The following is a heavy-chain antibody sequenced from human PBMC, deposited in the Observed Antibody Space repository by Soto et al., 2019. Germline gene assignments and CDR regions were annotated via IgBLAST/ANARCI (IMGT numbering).Heavy chain of an antibody. D-gene: IGHD1-26*01. CDR1: GFTFSSYA. V-gene: IGHV3-30-3*01. Sequence: QVQLVESGGGVVQPGRSLRLSCAASGFTFSSYAMHWVRQAPGKGLEWVAVISYDGSNKYYADSVKGRFTISRDNSKNTLYLQMNSLRAEDTAVYSCATDSGYWGQGTLVTVSS. CDR3: ATDSGY. CDR2: ISYDGSNK. J-gene: IGHJ4*02.